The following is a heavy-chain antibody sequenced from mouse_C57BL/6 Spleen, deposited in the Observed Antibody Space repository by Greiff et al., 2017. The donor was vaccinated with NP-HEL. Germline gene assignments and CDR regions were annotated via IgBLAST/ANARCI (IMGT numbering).Heavy chain of an antibody. Sequence: QVQLKQSGAELVRPGTSVKVSCKASGYAFTNYLIEWVKQRPGQGLEWIGVINPGSGGTNYNEKFKGKATLTADKSSSTAYMQLSSLTSEDSAVYFCARGWDEDYFDYWGQGTTLTVSS. J-gene: IGHJ2*01. CDR1: GYAFTNYL. CDR2: INPGSGGT. CDR3: ARGWDEDYFDY. V-gene: IGHV1-54*01. D-gene: IGHD4-1*01.